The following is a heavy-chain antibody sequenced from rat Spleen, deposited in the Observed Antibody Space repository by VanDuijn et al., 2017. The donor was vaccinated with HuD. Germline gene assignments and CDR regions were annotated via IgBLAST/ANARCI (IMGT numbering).Heavy chain of an antibody. D-gene: IGHD1-4*01. V-gene: IGHV5-58*01. CDR1: GFSFSSYW. J-gene: IGHJ1*01. Sequence: EVQLVETGGGFVQPGRSLKLSCVASGFSFSSYWMYWVRQAPGKGLEWVSSITPDGDHTYYPDSVKGRFTISRYNAENTVYLQIHSLRSEDTATYYCARRPGPLDFWGPGTMVTVSS. CDR3: ARRPGPLDF. CDR2: ITPDGDHT.